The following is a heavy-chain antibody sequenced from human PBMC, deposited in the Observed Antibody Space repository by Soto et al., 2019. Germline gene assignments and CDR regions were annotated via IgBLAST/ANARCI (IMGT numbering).Heavy chain of an antibody. D-gene: IGHD1-26*01. Sequence: GGSLRLSCAASGFTFSSYWMNWVRQAPGKGLEWVGRIKSKTDGGTTDYAAPVKGRFTISRDDSKNTLYLQMNSLKTEDTAVYYCTTDRVVGATVVDYWGQGTLVTVSS. CDR2: IKSKTDGGTT. V-gene: IGHV3-15*07. J-gene: IGHJ4*02. CDR3: TTDRVVGATVVDY. CDR1: GFTFSSYW.